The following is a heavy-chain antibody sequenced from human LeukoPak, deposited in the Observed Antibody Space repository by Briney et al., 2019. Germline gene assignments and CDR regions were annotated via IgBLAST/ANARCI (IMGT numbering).Heavy chain of an antibody. Sequence: GGSLRLSCAASGFTFTNYAMTWVRQAPGKGLEWVSSISSSSSYIYYADSVKGRFTISRDNAKHSLYLQLNSLRAEDTAVYYCARDKGSSPPGYWGQGTLVTVSS. D-gene: IGHD1-26*01. V-gene: IGHV3-21*01. CDR2: ISSSSSYI. CDR1: GFTFTNYA. J-gene: IGHJ4*02. CDR3: ARDKGSSPPGY.